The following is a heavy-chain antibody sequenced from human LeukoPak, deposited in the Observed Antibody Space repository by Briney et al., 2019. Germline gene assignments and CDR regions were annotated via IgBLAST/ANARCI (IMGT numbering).Heavy chain of an antibody. V-gene: IGHV3-15*04. CDR3: TTYGSGRKFDY. CDR1: GFSFSDAW. Sequence: GGSLRLSCAASGFSFSDAWMSWVRQIPGKGLEWVGRIESKTDGGITDYAAPVKGRFTISRDDSTNTLYIQMNSLKSEDSAVYYCTTYGSGRKFDYWGQGILVTVSS. J-gene: IGHJ4*02. CDR2: IESKTDGGIT. D-gene: IGHD3-10*01.